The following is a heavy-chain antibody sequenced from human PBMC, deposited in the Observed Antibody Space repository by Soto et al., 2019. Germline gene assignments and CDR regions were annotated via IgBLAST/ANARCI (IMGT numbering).Heavy chain of an antibody. CDR1: GDSISSGGYS. Sequence: SETLSLTCAVSGDSISSGGYSWSWIRQPPGKGLEWIGYIYESGSSYYNPSLKSRVTISVDRSKNQISLRLSSVTAADTAVYYCARSAFCGGDCYSEYFQHWGQGTLVTVS. CDR3: ARSAFCGGDCYSEYFQH. V-gene: IGHV4-30-2*01. J-gene: IGHJ1*01. CDR2: IYESGSS. D-gene: IGHD2-21*02.